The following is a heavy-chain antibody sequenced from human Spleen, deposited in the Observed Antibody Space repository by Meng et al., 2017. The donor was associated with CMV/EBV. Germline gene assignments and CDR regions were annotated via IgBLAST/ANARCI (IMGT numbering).Heavy chain of an antibody. CDR2: IYSGGST. D-gene: IGHD2-2*01. V-gene: IGHV3-53*01. J-gene: IGHJ2*01. Sequence: LSLTCAASGFTVSSNYMSWVRQAPGKGLEWVSVIYSGGSTYYADSVKGRFTISRDNTKNTLYLQMNSLRAEDTAVFYCARGGVPAAHWYFDLWGRGTLVTVSS. CDR1: GFTVSSNY. CDR3: ARGGVPAAHWYFDL.